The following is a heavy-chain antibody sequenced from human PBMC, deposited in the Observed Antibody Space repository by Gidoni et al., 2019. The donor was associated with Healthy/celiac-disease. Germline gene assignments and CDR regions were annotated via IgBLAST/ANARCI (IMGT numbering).Heavy chain of an antibody. CDR1: GGSISSYY. J-gene: IGHJ1*01. CDR3: ARCSTDGDYVSYFQH. Sequence: QVQLQESGPGLVKPSETLSLTCTVSGGSISSYYWSWIRQPPGKGLEWIGYIYYRGSTNYNPSLKSRVTISVDTSKNQFSLKLSSVTAADTAVYYCARCSTDGDYVSYFQHWGQGTLVTVSS. V-gene: IGHV4-59*08. CDR2: IYYRGST. D-gene: IGHD4-17*01.